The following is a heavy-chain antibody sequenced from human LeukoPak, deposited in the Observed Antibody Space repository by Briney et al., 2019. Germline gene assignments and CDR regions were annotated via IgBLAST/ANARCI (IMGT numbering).Heavy chain of an antibody. V-gene: IGHV3-21*01. Sequence: GGSLRLSCAASGFTFSSYSMNWVRQAPGKGLEWVSSISSSSSYIYYADSVKGRFTIPRDNAKNSLYLQMNSLRAEDTAVYYCAGYCSSTSCHGWFDPWGQGTLVTVSS. CDR3: AGYCSSTSCHGWFDP. D-gene: IGHD2-2*01. CDR2: ISSSSSYI. J-gene: IGHJ5*02. CDR1: GFTFSSYS.